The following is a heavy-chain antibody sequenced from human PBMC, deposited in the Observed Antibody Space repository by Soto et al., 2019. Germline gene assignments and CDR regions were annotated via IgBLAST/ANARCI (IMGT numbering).Heavy chain of an antibody. J-gene: IGHJ4*02. CDR2: INPNSGGT. D-gene: IGHD6-19*01. V-gene: IGHV1-2*02. CDR1: GYTFTGYY. CDR3: ARGSIAVAGTMDY. Sequence: APVKVSCKASGYTFTGYYMHWVRQAPGQGLEWMGWINPNSGGTNYAQKFQGRVTMTRDTSISTAYMELSRLRSDDTAVYYCARGSIAVAGTMDYWGQGTLVTVSS.